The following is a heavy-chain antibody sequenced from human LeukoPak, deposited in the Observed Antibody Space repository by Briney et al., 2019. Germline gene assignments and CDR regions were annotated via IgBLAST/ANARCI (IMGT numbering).Heavy chain of an antibody. CDR3: ASHYDSSGYFVDY. D-gene: IGHD3-22*01. J-gene: IGHJ4*02. V-gene: IGHV4-31*03. Sequence: SSQTLSLTCTVSGGSISSGGYYWSWIRQHPGKGLEWIGYIYYSGSTYYNPSLKSRVTISVDTSKNQFSLKLSSVIAADTAVYYCASHYDSSGYFVDYWGQGTLVTVSS. CDR2: IYYSGST. CDR1: GGSISSGGYY.